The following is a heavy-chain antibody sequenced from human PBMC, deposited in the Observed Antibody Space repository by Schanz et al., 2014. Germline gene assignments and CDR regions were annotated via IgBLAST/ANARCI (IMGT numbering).Heavy chain of an antibody. V-gene: IGHV1-18*01. J-gene: IGHJ4*02. CDR2: ISVYNHNK. Sequence: QVQLVQSGAEVKKPGASVRVSCKASGYTFTTYAMSWVRQAPGQGLEWVGWISVYNHNKEYDQKFQGRVTMTTDTSTSTAYMALTDLRSDDTPVYYCARDRRFFDRDDLYYFDSWGQGTLVTVSS. CDR1: GYTFTTYA. D-gene: IGHD3-3*01. CDR3: ARDRRFFDRDDLYYFDS.